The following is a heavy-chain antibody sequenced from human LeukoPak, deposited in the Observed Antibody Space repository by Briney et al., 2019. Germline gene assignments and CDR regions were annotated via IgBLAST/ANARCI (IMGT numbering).Heavy chain of an antibody. V-gene: IGHV3-74*01. CDR2: INSDVRTT. CDR1: GFTFSSYW. CDR3: AGDGNMDYYYYYMDV. J-gene: IGHJ6*03. Sequence: GESLRLSCAASGFTFSSYWMHWVRQAPAKGLVWVSRINSDVRTTNYADSVKGRFTISRDNAKNTLYLQMNSLRAEDTAVYYCAGDGNMDYYYYYMDVWGKGTTVTVSS. D-gene: IGHD1/OR15-1a*01.